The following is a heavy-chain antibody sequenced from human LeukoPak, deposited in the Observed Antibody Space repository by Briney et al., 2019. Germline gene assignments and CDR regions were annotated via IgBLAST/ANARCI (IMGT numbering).Heavy chain of an antibody. V-gene: IGHV3-74*01. CDR3: ASGWSGSY. CDR2: INSDGTST. CDR1: GFTFSTYW. Sequence: GGSLRLSCAASGFTFSTYWMHWVRQAPGKGLVWVSRINSDGTSTSYADSVRGRFTISRDNAKNSLYLQMNTLRAEDTGIYYCASGWSGSYWGQGTLVTVSS. D-gene: IGHD3/OR15-3a*01. J-gene: IGHJ4*02.